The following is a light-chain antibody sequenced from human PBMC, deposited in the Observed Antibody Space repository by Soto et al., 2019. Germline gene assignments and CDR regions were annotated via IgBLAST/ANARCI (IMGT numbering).Light chain of an antibody. CDR3: GTWDSILSVV. Sequence: QSVLTQPPSVSAAPGQKVTISCSGSSSNIGNNYVSWYQQVPGTAPKLLIYDNNKRPSGIPDRFSGSKSGTSATLGITGLQAGDEADYYCGTWDSILSVVFGGGTKLTVL. V-gene: IGLV1-51*01. J-gene: IGLJ2*01. CDR1: SSNIGNNY. CDR2: DNN.